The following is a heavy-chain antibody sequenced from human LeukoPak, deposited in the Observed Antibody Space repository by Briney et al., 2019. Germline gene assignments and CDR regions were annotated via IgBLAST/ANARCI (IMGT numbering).Heavy chain of an antibody. CDR1: GGSFSGYY. CDR2: INHSGST. J-gene: IGHJ3*02. Sequence: SETLSLTCAVYGGSFSGYYWSWIRQPPGKGLEWIGEINHSGSTNYNPSLKSRVTISVDTSKNQFSLKLSSVTAADTAVYYCARYEDYGAMAFDIWGPGTMVTVSS. D-gene: IGHD4/OR15-4a*01. CDR3: ARYEDYGAMAFDI. V-gene: IGHV4-34*01.